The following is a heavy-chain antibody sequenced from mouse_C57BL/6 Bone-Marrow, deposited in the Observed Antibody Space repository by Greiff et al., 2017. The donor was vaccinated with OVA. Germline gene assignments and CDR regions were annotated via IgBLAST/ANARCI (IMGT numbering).Heavy chain of an antibody. CDR1: GYTFTSYG. CDR2: IYPRSGNT. CDR3: ARSNYYGSSRGYFDY. V-gene: IGHV1-81*01. Sequence: QVQLQQSGAELARPGASVKLSCKASGYTFTSYGISWVKQRTGQGLEWIGEIYPRSGNTYYNEKFKGKATLTADKSSSTAYMELRSLTSEDSAVYFCARSNYYGSSRGYFDYWGQGTTLTVSS. J-gene: IGHJ2*01. D-gene: IGHD1-1*01.